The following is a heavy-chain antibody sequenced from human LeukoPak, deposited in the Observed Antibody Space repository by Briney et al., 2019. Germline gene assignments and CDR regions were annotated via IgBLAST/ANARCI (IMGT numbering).Heavy chain of an antibody. CDR1: GFTFDDYA. CDR3: AKDLYCSGGSCQLGDYYYYGMDV. J-gene: IGHJ6*02. V-gene: IGHV3-43*02. CDR2: ISGDGGST. Sequence: GGSLRLSCAASGFTFDDYAMHWVRQAPGKGLEWVSLISGDGGSTYYADSVKGRFTISRDNSKNSLYLQMNSLRTEDTALYYCAKDLYCSGGSCQLGDYYYYGMDVWGQGTTVTVSS. D-gene: IGHD2-15*01.